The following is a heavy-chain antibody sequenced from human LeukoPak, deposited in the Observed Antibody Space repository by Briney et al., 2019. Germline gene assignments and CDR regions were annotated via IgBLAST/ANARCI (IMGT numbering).Heavy chain of an antibody. Sequence: GGSLRLSCAASGFTFSHHGMHWVRQAPGKGLEWVALILFDGSKKYFVDSVKGRFTISIDNSKHAVSLQMNNLRTEDTAMYYCARAVDKGTGYYMDFWGQGTLVTVSS. D-gene: IGHD3-22*01. CDR1: GFTFSHHG. CDR2: ILFDGSKK. V-gene: IGHV3-30*02. CDR3: ARAVDKGTGYYMDF. J-gene: IGHJ4*02.